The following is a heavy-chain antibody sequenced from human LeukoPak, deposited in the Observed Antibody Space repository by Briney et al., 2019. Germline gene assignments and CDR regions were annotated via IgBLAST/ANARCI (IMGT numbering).Heavy chain of an antibody. CDR3: AKEGYCSGGSCYGLPYFDY. CDR1: GFTFSSYA. D-gene: IGHD2-15*01. Sequence: GGSLSLSCAASGFTFSSYAMSWVRQAAGKGLEWVSAISGSGGSTYYADSVKGRFTTSRDNSKNTLYLQMNSLRAEDTAVYYCAKEGYCSGGSCYGLPYFDYWGQGTLVTVCS. V-gene: IGHV3-23*01. J-gene: IGHJ4*02. CDR2: ISGSGGST.